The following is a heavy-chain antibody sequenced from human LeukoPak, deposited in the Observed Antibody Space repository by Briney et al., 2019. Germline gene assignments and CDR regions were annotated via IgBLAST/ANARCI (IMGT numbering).Heavy chain of an antibody. J-gene: IGHJ6*02. CDR1: GGTFSSYA. CDR3: AGSTTVTHRSGPPYGMDV. D-gene: IGHD4-17*01. CDR2: IIPIFGTA. Sequence: ASVKVSCKASGGTFSSYAISWVRQAPGQGLEWMGGIIPIFGTANYAQKFQGRVTITADESTSTAYMELSSLRSEDTAVYYCAGSTTVTHRSGPPYGMDVWGQGTTVTVSS. V-gene: IGHV1-69*01.